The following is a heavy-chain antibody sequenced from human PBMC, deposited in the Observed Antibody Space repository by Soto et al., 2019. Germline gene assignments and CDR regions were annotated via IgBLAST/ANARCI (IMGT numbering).Heavy chain of an antibody. CDR1: GYTFTSYG. D-gene: IGHD2-21*02. J-gene: IGHJ6*02. CDR2: ISAYNGNT. CDR3: ARDNRVVVVTGKMDV. Sequence: QVQLVQSGAEVKKPGASVKVSCKASGYTFTSYGISWGRQAPGRGLEWRGWISAYNGNTNYAQKLQGRATMTTDTPTSTAYMELRSLRSDDTAVYYCARDNRVVVVTGKMDVWGQGTTVTVSS. V-gene: IGHV1-18*01.